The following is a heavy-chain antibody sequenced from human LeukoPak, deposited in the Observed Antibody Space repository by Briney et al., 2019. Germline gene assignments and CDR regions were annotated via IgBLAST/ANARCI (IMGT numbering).Heavy chain of an antibody. CDR2: IKQDRSEK. Sequence: GGSLRLSCAASGFTFTNYWMSWVRQAPGKGLELVANIKQDRSEKYYVDSVKGRFTISRDNAKNSLYLQLNSLRAEDTAVYYCARLREIPVFGVVTKSTSYFDYWGQGTLVTVSS. CDR1: GFTFTNYW. CDR3: ARLREIPVFGVVTKSTSYFDY. V-gene: IGHV3-7*01. D-gene: IGHD3-3*01. J-gene: IGHJ4*02.